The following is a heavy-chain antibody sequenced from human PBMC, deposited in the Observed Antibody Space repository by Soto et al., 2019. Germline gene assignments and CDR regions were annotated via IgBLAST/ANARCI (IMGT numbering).Heavy chain of an antibody. V-gene: IGHV1-69*02. CDR2: IIPILGIA. CDR3: ARSYPSGCHHY. CDR1: GGTFSSYT. J-gene: IGHJ4*02. Sequence: GASVKVSCKASGGTFSSYTISWVRQAPGQGLEWVGRIIPILGIANYAQKFQGRVTITADKSTSTAYMELSSLRSEDTAVYYCARSYPSGCHHYWGQGTLVTVSS. D-gene: IGHD6-19*01.